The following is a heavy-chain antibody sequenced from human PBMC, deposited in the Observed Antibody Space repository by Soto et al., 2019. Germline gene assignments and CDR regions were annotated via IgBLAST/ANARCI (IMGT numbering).Heavy chain of an antibody. CDR2: INLRGGTT. J-gene: IGHJ4*02. D-gene: IGHD4-17*01. CDR3: ARGPDDSDVPRWDY. V-gene: IGHV1-46*02. Sequence: QVQLVQSGAEVRKPGASVRLSCETSGYNFNQYYIHWVRQAPVQGLEWMGRINLRGGTTEYAHKFLGRVTETGDTSTSTDYMQLSSLRSEDTAVYFCARGPDDSDVPRWDYWGQGTLVTVSS. CDR1: GYNFNQYY.